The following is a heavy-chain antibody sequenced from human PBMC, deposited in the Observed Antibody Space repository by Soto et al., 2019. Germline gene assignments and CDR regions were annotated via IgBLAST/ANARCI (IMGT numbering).Heavy chain of an antibody. V-gene: IGHV4-59*01. D-gene: IGHD3-10*01. CDR1: GCAIGSYY. Sequence: SKHTSLSCNVYGCAIGSYYWSWIRQPPGTGLEWIGYIYYSGSTNYNPSLKSRVTISVDTSKNQFSIKLSSVTAADTAVYYCERDGSSSYFRLDVCGNRTTVT. J-gene: IGHJ6*04. CDR2: IYYSGST. CDR3: ERDGSSSYFRLDV.